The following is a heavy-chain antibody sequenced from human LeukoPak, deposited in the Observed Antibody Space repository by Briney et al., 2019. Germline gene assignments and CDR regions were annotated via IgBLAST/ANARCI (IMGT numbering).Heavy chain of an antibody. CDR3: ARSSGWYGDAFDI. Sequence: PSETLSLTCAVSGYSISSGYYWGWIRQPPGKGLEWIGSIYHSGSTYYNPSLKSRVTISVDTSKNQFSLKLSSVTAADTAVYYCARSSGWYGDAFDIWGQGTMVTVSS. D-gene: IGHD6-19*01. CDR1: GYSISSGYY. V-gene: IGHV4-38-2*01. J-gene: IGHJ3*02. CDR2: IYHSGST.